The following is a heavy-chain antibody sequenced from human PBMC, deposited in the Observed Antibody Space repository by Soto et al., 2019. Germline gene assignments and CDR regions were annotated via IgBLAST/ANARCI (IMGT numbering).Heavy chain of an antibody. Sequence: SETLSLTCTVSGGSISSYYWSWIRQPPGKGLEWIGYIYYSGSTNYNPSLKSRATISVDTSKNQFSLKLSSVTAADTAVYYCARGYYDILTGYNHLLDYWGQGTLVTVSS. V-gene: IGHV4-59*01. CDR2: IYYSGST. D-gene: IGHD3-9*01. CDR3: ARGYYDILTGYNHLLDY. J-gene: IGHJ4*02. CDR1: GGSISSYY.